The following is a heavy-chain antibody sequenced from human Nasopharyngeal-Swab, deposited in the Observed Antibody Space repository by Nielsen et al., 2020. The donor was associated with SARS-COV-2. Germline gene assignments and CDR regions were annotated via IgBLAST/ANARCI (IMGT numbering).Heavy chain of an antibody. J-gene: IGHJ4*02. Sequence: VRQMPGKGLEWIGSIYYSGSTYYNPSLKSRVTISADTSKNQFSLKLSSVTAADTAVYYCASIAAAGAPGYWGQGTLVTVSS. CDR2: IYYSGST. CDR3: ASIAAAGAPGY. V-gene: IGHV4-39*01. D-gene: IGHD6-13*01.